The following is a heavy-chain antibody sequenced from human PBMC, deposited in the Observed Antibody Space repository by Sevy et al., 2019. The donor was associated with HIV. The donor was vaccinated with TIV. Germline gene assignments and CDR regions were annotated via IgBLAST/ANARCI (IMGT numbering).Heavy chain of an antibody. CDR3: ARAVVVAATPGAFDI. J-gene: IGHJ3*02. CDR2: ISSSSYT. Sequence: GGSLRLSCAASGFTFSDYYMSWIRQAPGKGLEWVSYISSSSYTNYADSVKGRFTISRDNAKNSLYLQMNSLRAEDTAVYYCARAVVVAATPGAFDIWGQGTMVTVSS. CDR1: GFTFSDYY. D-gene: IGHD2-15*01. V-gene: IGHV3-11*06.